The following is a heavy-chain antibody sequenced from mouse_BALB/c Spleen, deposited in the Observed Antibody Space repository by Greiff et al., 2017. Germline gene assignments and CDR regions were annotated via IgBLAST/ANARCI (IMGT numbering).Heavy chain of an antibody. V-gene: IGHV5-6-4*01. CDR2: ISSGGSYT. J-gene: IGHJ4*01. CDR3: TRDHGMDY. CDR1: GFTFSSYT. Sequence: DVKLVESGGGLVKPGGSLKLSCAASGFTFSSYTMSWVRQTPEKRLEWVATISSGGSYTYYPDSVKGRFTISRDNAKNTLYLQMSSLKSEDTAMYYCTRDHGMDYWGQGTSVTVSS.